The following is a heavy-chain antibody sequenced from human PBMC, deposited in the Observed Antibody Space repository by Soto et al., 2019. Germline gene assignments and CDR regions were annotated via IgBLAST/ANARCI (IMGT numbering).Heavy chain of an antibody. CDR2: IYYSGST. D-gene: IGHD2-15*01. CDR3: ARRSSGSQHIDP. Sequence: QLQLQESGPGLLKPSETLSLTCTVSGGSLSSRGYYWGWIRQPPGKGLEWIADIYYSGSTYYNPSLESRVTISVDTPRNQFSMMLTSVTAADTAVYYCARRSSGSQHIDPWGQGILVTVSS. CDR1: GGSLSSRGYY. V-gene: IGHV4-39*01. J-gene: IGHJ5*02.